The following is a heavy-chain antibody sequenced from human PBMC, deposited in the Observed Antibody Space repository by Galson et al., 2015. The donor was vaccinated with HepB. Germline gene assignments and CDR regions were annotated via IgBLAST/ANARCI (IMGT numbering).Heavy chain of an antibody. Sequence: ETLSLSCSVSGDSISSRTYYWGWIRQTPGKGLEWIGSIYYSGTTHYSPSLKSRATISVDTSKRQFSLNLSSVTAADTAVYYCSIIDFGHSDYWGQGILVTVSS. CDR3: SIIDFGHSDY. D-gene: IGHD3-16*02. CDR2: IYYSGTT. CDR1: GDSISSRTYY. J-gene: IGHJ4*02. V-gene: IGHV4-39*01.